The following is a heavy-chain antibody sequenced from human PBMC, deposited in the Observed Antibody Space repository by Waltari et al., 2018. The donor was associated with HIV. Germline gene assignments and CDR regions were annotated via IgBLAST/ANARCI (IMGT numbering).Heavy chain of an antibody. CDR1: GGTFNNYA. D-gene: IGHD3-9*01. CDR2: IIPIFNTR. J-gene: IGHJ4*02. Sequence: QVQLVQSGAEVKKPGSSVKVSCKASGGTFNNYAFIWVRQAPGQGLEWMGGIIPIFNTRNYEQKFQGRVTITADESTSTAYMELSSLRSDDTAVYYCARGVYYDILTGPIMGYFDYWGQGTLVTVSS. V-gene: IGHV1-69*01. CDR3: ARGVYYDILTGPIMGYFDY.